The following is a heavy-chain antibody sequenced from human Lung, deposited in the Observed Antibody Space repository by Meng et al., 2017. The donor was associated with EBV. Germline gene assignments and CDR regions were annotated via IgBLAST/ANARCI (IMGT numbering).Heavy chain of an antibody. CDR3: ARTNYGDYNWFDP. CDR2: IYYSGRT. Sequence: VQRQESGPGLVKPFPTLSITCTVSGGSISSGGFYWSWIRQHAGNGLEWIGYIYYSGRTYYIPFIRCRVAISIDTSKNQISLKLTSVTAADTAVYFCARTNYGDYNWFDPWGQGTLVTVSS. V-gene: IGHV4-31*02. J-gene: IGHJ5*02. CDR1: GGSISSGGFY. D-gene: IGHD4-17*01.